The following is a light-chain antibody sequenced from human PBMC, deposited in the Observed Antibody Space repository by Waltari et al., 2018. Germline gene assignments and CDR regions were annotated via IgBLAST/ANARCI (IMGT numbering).Light chain of an antibody. CDR3: QKYNSAPWT. CDR1: QDLNTS. CDR2: AIS. Sequence: DIQMTQSPSSLSASVGDRVTITCRASQDLNTSLAWYQQKPGKVPKVLIFAISTLQSGVPSRFSGSGSGTDFTLTISSLQPEDVATYYCQKYNSAPWTFGQGTRVEIK. V-gene: IGKV1-27*01. J-gene: IGKJ1*01.